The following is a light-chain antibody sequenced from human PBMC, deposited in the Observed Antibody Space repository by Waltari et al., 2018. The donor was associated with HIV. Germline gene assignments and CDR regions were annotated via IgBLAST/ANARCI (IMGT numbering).Light chain of an antibody. Sequence: QSVLTQPPSASGTPGQRVTISCSGSSSNIGSNTINWYRQLPGTAPKLLIYSNNQGPSGVPDRFSGSKSGTSASLAISGLQSEDEADYYCAAWDDSLHGYVFGTGTKVTVV. J-gene: IGLJ1*01. CDR2: SNN. V-gene: IGLV1-44*01. CDR1: SSNIGSNT. CDR3: AAWDDSLHGYV.